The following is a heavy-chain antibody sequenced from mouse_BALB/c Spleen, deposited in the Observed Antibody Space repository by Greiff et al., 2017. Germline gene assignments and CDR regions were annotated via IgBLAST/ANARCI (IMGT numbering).Heavy chain of an antibody. J-gene: IGHJ4*01. CDR3: ARHVGYAMDY. CDR1: GFTFSSYT. Sequence: EVQGVESGGGLVQPGGSLKLSCAASGFTFSSYTMSWVRQTPEKRLEWVAYISNGGGSTYYPDTVKGRFTISRDNAKNTLYLQMSSLKSEDTAMYYCARHVGYAMDYWGQGTSVTVSS. V-gene: IGHV5-12-2*01. CDR2: ISNGGGST.